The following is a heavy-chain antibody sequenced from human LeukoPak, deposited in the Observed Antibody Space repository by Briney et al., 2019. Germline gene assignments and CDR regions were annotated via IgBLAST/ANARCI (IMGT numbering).Heavy chain of an antibody. CDR2: ISSSGSTI. CDR1: GFTFSSYW. Sequence: PGGSLRLSCAASGFTFSSYWMTWVRQAPGKGLEWVSYISSSGSTIYYADSVKGRFTISRDNAKNSLYLQMNSLRAEDTAVYYCARVMGSSWGTVFLYYYYYMDVWGKGTTVTISS. J-gene: IGHJ6*03. D-gene: IGHD4-17*01. V-gene: IGHV3-48*04. CDR3: ARVMGSSWGTVFLYYYYYMDV.